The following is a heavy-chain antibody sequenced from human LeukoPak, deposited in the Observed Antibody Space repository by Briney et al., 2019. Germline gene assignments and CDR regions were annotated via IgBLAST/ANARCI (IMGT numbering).Heavy chain of an antibody. Sequence: SETLSLTCTVSGGSLSSYYWSWIRQPPGKGLEWIGYIYYSGSTNYNPSLKSRVTISVDTSKNQFSLKLSSVTAADTAVYYCARGTPLWFGELSGYYFDYWGQGTLVTVSS. CDR3: ARGTPLWFGELSGYYFDY. CDR1: GGSLSSYY. V-gene: IGHV4-59*01. CDR2: IYYSGST. J-gene: IGHJ4*02. D-gene: IGHD3-10*01.